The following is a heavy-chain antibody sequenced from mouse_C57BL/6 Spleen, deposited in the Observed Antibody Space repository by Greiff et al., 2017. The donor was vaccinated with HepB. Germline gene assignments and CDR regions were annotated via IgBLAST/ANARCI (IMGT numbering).Heavy chain of an antibody. D-gene: IGHD4-1*01. CDR1: GYTFTSYW. J-gene: IGHJ2*01. V-gene: IGHV1-64*01. CDR2: IHPNSGST. Sequence: QVQLQQSGAALVKPGASVKLSCKASGYTFTSYWLHWVKQRPGQGLEWIGMIHPNSGSTNYNEKFKSKATLTVDKSSSTAYLQLSSLTSEDAAVDYCARSPGDWDPFCDYCGQGTTLTVSS. CDR3: ARSPGDWDPFCDY.